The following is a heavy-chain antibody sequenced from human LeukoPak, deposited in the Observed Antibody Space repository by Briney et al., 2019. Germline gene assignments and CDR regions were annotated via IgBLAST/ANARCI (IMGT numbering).Heavy chain of an antibody. CDR3: ARYYYCSSTSCLYFQH. V-gene: IGHV1-69*05. CDR1: GGTFSSYA. CDR2: IIPIFGTA. J-gene: IGHJ1*01. Sequence: SVKVSCKASGGTFSSYAISWVRQAPGQGLEWMGGIIPIFGTANYAQKLQGRVTMTTDTSTTTAYMELRSLRSDDTAVYYCARYYYCSSTSCLYFQHWGQGTLVTVSS. D-gene: IGHD2-2*01.